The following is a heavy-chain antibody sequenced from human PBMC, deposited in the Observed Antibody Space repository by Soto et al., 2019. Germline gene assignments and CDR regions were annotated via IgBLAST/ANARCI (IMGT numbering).Heavy chain of an antibody. CDR2: IPYDGSNT. V-gene: IGHV3-30*18. D-gene: IGHD6-19*01. CDR1: GFTFSTYG. J-gene: IGHJ4*02. CDR3: AKDGNVYSSGWYAPSLDY. Sequence: QVQLVESGGGVVQPGRSLRLSCAASGFTFSTYGIHWVRQAPGKGLEWVAVIPYDGSNTYYADSVKGRFTISRDNSKNTLYLQMNSLRAEDTAVYYCAKDGNVYSSGWYAPSLDYWGQGTLVTVSS.